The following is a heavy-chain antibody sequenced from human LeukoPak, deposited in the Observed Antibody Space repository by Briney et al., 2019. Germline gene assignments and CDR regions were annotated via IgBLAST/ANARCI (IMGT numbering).Heavy chain of an antibody. J-gene: IGHJ6*02. CDR3: AREGGGQLWETNYYYYGMDV. D-gene: IGHD5-18*01. V-gene: IGHV1-18*01. Sequence: ASVKVSCKASGYTFGIYGISWVRQAPGQGFEWMGWISGDNGNRLIAEKFQGRVTITADESTSTAYMELSSLRSEDTAVYYCAREGGGQLWETNYYYYGMDVWGQGTTVTVSS. CDR2: ISGDNGNR. CDR1: GYTFGIYG.